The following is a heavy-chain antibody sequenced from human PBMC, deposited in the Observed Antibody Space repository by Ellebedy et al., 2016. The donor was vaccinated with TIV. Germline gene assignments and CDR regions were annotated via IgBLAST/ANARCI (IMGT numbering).Heavy chain of an antibody. CDR2: VYYRGST. J-gene: IGHJ5*02. CDR1: GDSITSGGFF. Sequence: MPSETLSLTCNVSGDSITSGGFFWDWIRQPPGQGLEWIGSVYYRGSTFYNLSLRSRVTISIDASKNQFSLKLSSVTAADTAVYYCARVGSLSWFDPWGRGIPVTVSS. V-gene: IGHV4-39*07. D-gene: IGHD3-16*01. CDR3: ARVGSLSWFDP.